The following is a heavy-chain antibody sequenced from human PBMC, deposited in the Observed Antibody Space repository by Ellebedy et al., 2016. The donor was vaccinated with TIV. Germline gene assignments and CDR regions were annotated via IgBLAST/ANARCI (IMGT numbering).Heavy chain of an antibody. J-gene: IGHJ4*02. CDR1: GFTFSSFS. CDR3: ARDRGYDTFDY. CDR2: IGTTTGSI. Sequence: GESLKISCTASGFTFSSFSMNWVRQAPGKGLEWLSYIGTTTGSISYADSAKGRFTISRDNAKNSLHLQMNSLRDEDTAVYYCARDRGYDTFDYWGQGILITVSS. D-gene: IGHD5-12*01. V-gene: IGHV3-48*02.